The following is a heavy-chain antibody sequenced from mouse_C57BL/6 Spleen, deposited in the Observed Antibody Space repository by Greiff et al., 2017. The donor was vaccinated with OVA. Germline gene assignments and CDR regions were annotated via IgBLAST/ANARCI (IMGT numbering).Heavy chain of an antibody. CDR3: ARHYYGSSQGYAMDY. D-gene: IGHD1-1*01. V-gene: IGHV1-75*01. CDR1: GYTFTDYY. Sequence: QVQLQQSGPELVKPGASVKISCKASGYTFTDYYINWVKQRPGQGLEWIGWIFPGSGSTYYNETFKGKATITVDKSSSTVYMLLSSLTSEDSAVYFCARHYYGSSQGYAMDYWGQGTSVTVSS. J-gene: IGHJ4*01. CDR2: IFPGSGST.